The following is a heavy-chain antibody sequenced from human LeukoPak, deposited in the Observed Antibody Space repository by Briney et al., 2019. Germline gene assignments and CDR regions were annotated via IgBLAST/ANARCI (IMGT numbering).Heavy chain of an antibody. V-gene: IGHV3-30*02. J-gene: IGHJ4*02. CDR2: RRYDGTSI. Sequence: PGGSLRLSCAAPGFTFSNYGMHWVRQAPGKGLEWVAYRRYDGTSIHYIDSVKGRFTISTDVPRNTLYLQMSSLRPEDTAVYYCARYKGGDSGYDFLFDSWGQGTLVTVSS. CDR1: GFTFSNYG. CDR3: ARYKGGDSGYDFLFDS. D-gene: IGHD5-12*01.